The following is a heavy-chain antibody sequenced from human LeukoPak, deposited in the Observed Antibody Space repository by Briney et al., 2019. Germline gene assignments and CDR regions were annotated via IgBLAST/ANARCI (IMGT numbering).Heavy chain of an antibody. V-gene: IGHV1-46*01. Sequence: ASVKVSCKASGYTFTSYYMRWVRQAPGQGLEWMGIIDPSGGSTSYAQKFQGRVTMTRDTSTSTVYMELSSLRAEDTAVYYCAKDVRGRSYGDYFDYWGQGTLVTVSS. J-gene: IGHJ4*02. CDR1: GYTFTSYY. D-gene: IGHD4-17*01. CDR2: IDPSGGST. CDR3: AKDVRGRSYGDYFDY.